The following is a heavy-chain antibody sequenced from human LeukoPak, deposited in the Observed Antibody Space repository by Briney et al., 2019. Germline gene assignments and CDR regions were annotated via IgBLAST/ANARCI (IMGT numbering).Heavy chain of an antibody. CDR3: ARLVAVAGLSWYFDY. CDR2: IYPGDSDT. D-gene: IGHD6-19*01. Sequence: GESLKISCKGSGYSFTTYWIGWVRQMPGKGLEWMGIIYPGDSDTRYSPSFQGQVTFSADKSITTAYLQWSSLKASGTAMYYCARLVAVAGLSWYFDYWGQGALVTVSS. CDR1: GYSFTTYW. V-gene: IGHV5-51*01. J-gene: IGHJ4*02.